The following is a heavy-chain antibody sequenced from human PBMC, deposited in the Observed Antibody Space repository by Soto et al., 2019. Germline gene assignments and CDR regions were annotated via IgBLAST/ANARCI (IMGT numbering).Heavy chain of an antibody. V-gene: IGHV3-53*01. J-gene: IGHJ4*02. Sequence: GGSRRLSCSASGFTVISNYMSWVRRAPGKGLEWVSVIYSGGSTYYADSVKGRFTISRDNSKNTLYLQMNSLRAEDTAVYYCARGHGYYDSSGYYYDFDYWGQGNLVTVSS. CDR2: IYSGGST. CDR1: GFTVISNY. D-gene: IGHD3-22*01. CDR3: ARGHGYYDSSGYYYDFDY.